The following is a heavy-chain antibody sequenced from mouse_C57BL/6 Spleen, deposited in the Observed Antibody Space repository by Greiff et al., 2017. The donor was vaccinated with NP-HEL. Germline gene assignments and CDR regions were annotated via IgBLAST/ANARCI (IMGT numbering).Heavy chain of an antibody. CDR3: ARGDYDYYAMDY. D-gene: IGHD1-1*01. CDR2: IYPGSGNT. Sequence: QVQLQQSGPELVKPGASVKISCKASGYSFTSYYIHWVKQRPGQGLEWIGWIYPGSGNTKYNAKFKGKATLTADTSSSTAYMQLSSLTSEDSAVYYCARGDYDYYAMDYWGQGTSVTVSS. V-gene: IGHV1-66*01. CDR1: GYSFTSYY. J-gene: IGHJ4*01.